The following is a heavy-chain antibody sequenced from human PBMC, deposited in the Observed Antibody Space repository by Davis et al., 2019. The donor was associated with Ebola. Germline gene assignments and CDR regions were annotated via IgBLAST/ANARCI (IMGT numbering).Heavy chain of an antibody. D-gene: IGHD3-3*01. CDR3: ARVDYDFWSGYNWFDP. V-gene: IGHV4-59*01. CDR1: GGSISSYY. CDR2: IYYSGST. J-gene: IGHJ5*02. Sequence: GSLRLSCTVSGGSISSYYWSWIRQPPGKGLEWIGYIYYSGSTNYNPSLKSRVTISVDTPKNQFSLKLSSVTAADTAVYYCARVDYDFWSGYNWFDPWGQGTLVTVSS.